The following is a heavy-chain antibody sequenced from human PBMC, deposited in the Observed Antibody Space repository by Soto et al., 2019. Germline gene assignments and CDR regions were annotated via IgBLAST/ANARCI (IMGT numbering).Heavy chain of an antibody. CDR1: GFTFSNYG. Sequence: QVQLVESGGGVVQPGRSLRLSCAASGFTFSNYGMHWVRQAPGKGLEWVAVISSDGSDKYYSDSVKGRFTISRDNSKITMFLQMNSLRVEPTGVYYCARVSEGASKALDYWGKGTLVTVSS. J-gene: IGHJ4*02. D-gene: IGHD1-26*01. CDR2: ISSDGSDK. CDR3: ARVSEGASKALDY. V-gene: IGHV3-30*03.